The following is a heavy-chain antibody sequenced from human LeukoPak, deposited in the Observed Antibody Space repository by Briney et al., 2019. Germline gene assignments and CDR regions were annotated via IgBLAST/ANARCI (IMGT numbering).Heavy chain of an antibody. J-gene: IGHJ4*02. CDR3: ARLDANYFDY. CDR2: IYYCGST. CDR1: GGSISSYY. Sequence: PSETLSLTCTVSGGSISSYYWSWIRQPPGKGLEWIGYIYYCGSTSYNPSLKSRVTLSVDTSKNQFSLKLSSVTAADTAVYYCARLDANYFDYWGQGTLVTVSS. D-gene: IGHD3-16*01. V-gene: IGHV4-59*08.